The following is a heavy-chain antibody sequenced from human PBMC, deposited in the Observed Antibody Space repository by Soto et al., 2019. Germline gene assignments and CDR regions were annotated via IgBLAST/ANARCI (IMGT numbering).Heavy chain of an antibody. CDR2: INPNSGGT. Sequence: QVQLVQSGAEVTKPGASVKVSCKASGYTFTGYYIHWVRQAPGQGLERMGWINPNSGGTNYAEKCHGWVTMTRDTSISAAYLEFIRLRSDDTALYYCATRHCSSLICYDSDYYQYGMDVWGQGTTVSVSS. CDR1: GYTFTGYY. CDR3: ATRHCSSLICYDSDYYQYGMDV. D-gene: IGHD2-2*01. J-gene: IGHJ6*02. V-gene: IGHV1-2*04.